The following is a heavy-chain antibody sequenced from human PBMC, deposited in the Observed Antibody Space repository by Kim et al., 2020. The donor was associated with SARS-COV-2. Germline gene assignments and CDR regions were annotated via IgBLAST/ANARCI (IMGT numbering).Heavy chain of an antibody. D-gene: IGHD4-17*01. V-gene: IGHV3-23*01. Sequence: SVKGRFTISRDNSKNTLYLQMNSLRAEDTAVYYCAKVPTTVVTRTDWFDPWGQGTLVTVSS. CDR3: AKVPTTVVTRTDWFDP. J-gene: IGHJ5*02.